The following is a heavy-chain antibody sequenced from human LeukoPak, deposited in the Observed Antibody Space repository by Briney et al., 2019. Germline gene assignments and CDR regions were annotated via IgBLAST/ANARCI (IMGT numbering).Heavy chain of an antibody. CDR3: ARDSFWARFDP. D-gene: IGHD3-16*01. Sequence: GGSLRLSCAAAGFTFSNSWMTWVRQAPGKGLEWGANIKQDGSNKYYVDSVKGRFTISSDNANDSLYLQMDGLRAEDTAVYYCARDSFWARFDPWGQGTLVTVSS. J-gene: IGHJ5*02. CDR2: IKQDGSNK. V-gene: IGHV3-7*05. CDR1: GFTFSNSW.